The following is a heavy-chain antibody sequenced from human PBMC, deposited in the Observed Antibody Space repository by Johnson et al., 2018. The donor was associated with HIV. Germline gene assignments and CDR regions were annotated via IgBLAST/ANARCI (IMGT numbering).Heavy chain of an antibody. D-gene: IGHD3-16*01. J-gene: IGHJ3*02. CDR1: GFTFNRSW. Sequence: VQLVESGGGLVQPGGSLRVSCAASGFTFNRSWMHWVRQAPGTGLVWVSRTNSDGSSTTSADSVKGRLTIPRDKAKDTLHLQMNSLSAEDTAVYDCAREWGVITFGGVIPRNAFDIWGQGTMVTVSS. CDR2: TNSDGSST. V-gene: IGHV3-74*01. CDR3: AREWGVITFGGVIPRNAFDI.